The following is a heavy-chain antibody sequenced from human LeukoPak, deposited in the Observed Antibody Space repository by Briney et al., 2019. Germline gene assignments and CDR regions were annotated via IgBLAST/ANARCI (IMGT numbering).Heavy chain of an antibody. CDR3: ARGPSPDYGDYDFFCY. D-gene: IGHD4-17*01. CDR1: GYTFTSYG. CDR2: ISAYNGNT. J-gene: IGHJ4*02. Sequence: VASVKVSCKASGYTFTSYGIGWVRQAPGQGLEWMGWISAYNGNTNYAQKLQGRVTMTTDTSTSTAYMGLRSLRSDDTAVYYCARGPSPDYGDYDFFCYWGQGTLVAVSS. V-gene: IGHV1-18*01.